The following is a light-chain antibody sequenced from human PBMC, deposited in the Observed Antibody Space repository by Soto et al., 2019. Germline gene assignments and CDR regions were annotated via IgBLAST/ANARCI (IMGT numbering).Light chain of an antibody. Sequence: DIRMTQSPSTLSTSVGDRVTITCRAGQNIRGRLAWYQQKPGKAPELLIYDASTFEGGVPSRFSGSGSGTEFTLTVSSLQPEDFATYYCQHYNSYSWTFGEGTTVAIK. CDR1: QNIRGR. J-gene: IGKJ1*01. CDR3: QHYNSYSWT. CDR2: DAS. V-gene: IGKV1-5*01.